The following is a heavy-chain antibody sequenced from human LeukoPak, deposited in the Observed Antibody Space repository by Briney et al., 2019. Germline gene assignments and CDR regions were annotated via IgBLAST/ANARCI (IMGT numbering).Heavy chain of an antibody. Sequence: ASVKVSCKASGYTFTSYGISWVRQAPGQGLEWMGWISAYNGSTNYAQKLQGRVTMTTDTSTSTAYMELRSLRSDDTAVYYCARHITMAPFFDYWGQGTLVTVSS. D-gene: IGHD3-10*01. CDR3: ARHITMAPFFDY. CDR1: GYTFTSYG. V-gene: IGHV1-18*01. CDR2: ISAYNGST. J-gene: IGHJ4*02.